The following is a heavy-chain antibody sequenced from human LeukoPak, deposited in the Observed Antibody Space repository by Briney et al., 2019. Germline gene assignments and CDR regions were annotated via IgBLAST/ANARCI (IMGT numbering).Heavy chain of an antibody. V-gene: IGHV3-30-3*01. CDR2: ISYDGINK. CDR1: VFTFSSYA. CDR3: ARDGRYYDSSGYYPSYFDY. Sequence: GGSLRLSCAPPVFTFSSYAMHGVRQAPRKGLERVAVISYDGINKYYAHSVKGRFTISRDNSKNTRYIQINSVRAEDTAVYYCARDGRYYDSSGYYPSYFDYWGQGTLVTVSS. D-gene: IGHD3-22*01. J-gene: IGHJ4*02.